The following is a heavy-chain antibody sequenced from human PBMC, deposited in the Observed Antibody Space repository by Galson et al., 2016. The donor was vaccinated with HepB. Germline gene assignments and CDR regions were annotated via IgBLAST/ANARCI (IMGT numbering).Heavy chain of an antibody. J-gene: IGHJ4*02. V-gene: IGHV3-23*01. CDR2: ISPSGDNT. CDR3: ARRGINWGFFDY. D-gene: IGHD7-27*01. CDR1: GFTFNNHA. Sequence: SLSLSCAASGFTFNNHALNWVRQAPGTGLEWVSTISPSGDNTYYADSVKGRFTISRDISKHTLYLQMNSLRADDTALYYCARRGINWGFFDYWGQGTLVTVSS.